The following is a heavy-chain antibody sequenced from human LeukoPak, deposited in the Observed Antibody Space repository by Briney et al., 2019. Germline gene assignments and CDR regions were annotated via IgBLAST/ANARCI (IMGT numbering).Heavy chain of an antibody. Sequence: PGGSLRLSCAASGFTFSNYAMSWVRQAPGKGLEWIGEINHSGSTNYNPSLKSRVTISVDTSKNQFSLKLSSVTAADTAVYYCARYESGYDYDWFDYWGQGTLVTVSS. J-gene: IGHJ4*02. CDR3: ARYESGYDYDWFDY. D-gene: IGHD5-12*01. V-gene: IGHV4-34*01. CDR2: INHSGST. CDR1: GFTFSNYA.